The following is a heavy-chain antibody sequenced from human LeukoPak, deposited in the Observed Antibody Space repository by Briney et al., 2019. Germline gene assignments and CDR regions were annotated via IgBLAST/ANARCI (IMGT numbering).Heavy chain of an antibody. CDR3: ARAGVMVAPIDY. Sequence: GRSLRLSCAASGFTFSSYAMHWVRQAPGKGLEWVAVISYDGSNKYYADSVKGRFTISRDNSKNTLYLQMNSLRAEDTAVYYCARAGVMVAPIDYWGQGTLVTVSS. D-gene: IGHD2-15*01. CDR1: GFTFSSYA. CDR2: ISYDGSNK. J-gene: IGHJ4*02. V-gene: IGHV3-30*01.